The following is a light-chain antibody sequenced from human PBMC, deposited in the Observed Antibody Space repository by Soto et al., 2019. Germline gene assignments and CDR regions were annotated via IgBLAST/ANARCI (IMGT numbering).Light chain of an antibody. J-gene: IGKJ1*01. V-gene: IGKV1-39*01. CDR1: QSITSY. CDR3: QQRYSTSLS. Sequence: DIQMTQSPSSLSASVGDRVTITCRASQSITSYLNWYQQKPGKAPQLLIYAASSLQSGVPSRFSDRGSGADFTLTIRGLEPEDFATYFCQQRYSTSLSFGQGIKVEV. CDR2: AAS.